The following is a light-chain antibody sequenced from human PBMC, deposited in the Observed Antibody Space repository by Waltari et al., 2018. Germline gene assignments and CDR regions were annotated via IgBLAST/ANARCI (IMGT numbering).Light chain of an antibody. CDR1: QSVSSY. CDR3: QQRSNWPL. CDR2: DAS. V-gene: IGKV3-11*01. J-gene: IGKJ1*01. Sequence: EIVLTQSPATLSLSPGERATLSCRASQSVSSYLTWYQQKPGQAPRLRIYDASNRATGIPARFSGSGSGTDFTLTISSLEPEDFAVYYCQQRSNWPLFGQGTKVEIK.